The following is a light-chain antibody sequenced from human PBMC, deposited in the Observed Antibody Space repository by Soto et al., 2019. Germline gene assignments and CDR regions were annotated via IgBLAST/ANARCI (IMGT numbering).Light chain of an antibody. CDR3: QHSYNMPIS. CDR2: AAS. J-gene: IGKJ5*01. V-gene: IGKV1-39*01. CDR1: QNIIRH. Sequence: DIQMTPSPSSLSASVGDGVNITCRASQNIIRHLNWYQHKPGRAPRLLIYAASTLQSGVPSRFTGSGSGTEFTLTITGLQPEDFATYYCQHSYNMPISFGQGTRLEIK.